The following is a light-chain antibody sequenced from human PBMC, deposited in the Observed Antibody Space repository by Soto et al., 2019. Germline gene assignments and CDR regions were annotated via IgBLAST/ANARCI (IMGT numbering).Light chain of an antibody. Sequence: DIKMTQSPSTLSASVRDRVTITCRASQSISSYLNWYQQKPGKAPKLLIYAASSLQSGVPSRFSGSGSGTDFTLTISSLQPEDFATYYCQQSYSTSQTFGQGAKV. J-gene: IGKJ1*01. CDR2: AAS. CDR1: QSISSY. V-gene: IGKV1-39*01. CDR3: QQSYSTSQT.